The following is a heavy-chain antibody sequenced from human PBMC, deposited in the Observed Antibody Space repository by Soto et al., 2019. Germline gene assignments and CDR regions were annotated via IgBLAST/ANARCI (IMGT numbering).Heavy chain of an antibody. J-gene: IGHJ5*02. D-gene: IGHD2-2*02. CDR2: IYYSGST. CDR3: ARDVGYCISTSCYSWFDP. CDR1: GGSISSYY. V-gene: IGHV4-59*01. Sequence: QVQLQESGPGLVKPSETLSLTCTVSGGSISSYYWSWIRQPPGKGLEWIGYIYYSGSTNYNPSLKRRLTLTGDTSKNQSAPKLSSVTAADTAVYYCARDVGYCISTSCYSWFDPWGQGTLVTVSS.